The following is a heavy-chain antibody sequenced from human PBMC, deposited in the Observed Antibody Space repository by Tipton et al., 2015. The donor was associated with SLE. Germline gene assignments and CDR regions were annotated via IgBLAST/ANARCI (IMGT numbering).Heavy chain of an antibody. V-gene: IGHV3-74*01. CDR1: GFTFGPYW. CDR3: ASVLEYSSSFNLYYYYGMDV. J-gene: IGHJ6*02. Sequence: SLRLSCVASGFTFGPYWMNWVRQAPGKGLVWVSRINSDGSSTSYADSVKGRFTISRDNAKNTLYLQMNSLRAEDTAVYYCASVLEYSSSFNLYYYYGMDVWGQGTTVTVSS. D-gene: IGHD6-6*01. CDR2: INSDGSST.